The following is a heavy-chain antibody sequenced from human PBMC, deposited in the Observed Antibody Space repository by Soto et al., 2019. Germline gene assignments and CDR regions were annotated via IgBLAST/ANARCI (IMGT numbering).Heavy chain of an antibody. CDR3: ARSRRDYYGMDV. Sequence: ASVKVSCKASGYTFTGYYMHWVRQAPGQGLEWMGWINPNSGGTNYAQKFQGWVTMTRDTSISTACMELSRLRSDDTAVYYCARSRRDYYGMDVWGQGTTVTVSS. CDR1: GYTFTGYY. CDR2: INPNSGGT. J-gene: IGHJ6*02. V-gene: IGHV1-2*04.